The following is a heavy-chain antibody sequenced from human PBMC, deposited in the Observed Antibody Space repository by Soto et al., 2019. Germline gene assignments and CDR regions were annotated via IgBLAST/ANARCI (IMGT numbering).Heavy chain of an antibody. D-gene: IGHD4-17*01. V-gene: IGHV4-31*03. Sequence: QVQLQESGPGLVKPSQTLSLTCNVSGGSISSGGSYWSWIRQHPGKGLEWIGYIYYSGSTYYNPSLKSRVTISVDTSKNQFSLKLSSVTAADTAVYYCARVTDYGASFDPWGQGTLVTVSS. CDR2: IYYSGST. J-gene: IGHJ5*02. CDR1: GGSISSGGSY. CDR3: ARVTDYGASFDP.